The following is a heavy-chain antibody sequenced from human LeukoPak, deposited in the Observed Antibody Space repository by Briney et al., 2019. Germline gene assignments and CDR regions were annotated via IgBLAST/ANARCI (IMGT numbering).Heavy chain of an antibody. Sequence: GASVKVSCKASGYTFTGYYMHWVRQAPGQGLEWMGWMNPNSGNTGYAQKFQGRVTMTRNTSISTAYMELSSLRSEDTAVYYCARATDGNFDYWGQGTLVTVSS. CDR3: ARATDGNFDY. CDR2: MNPNSGNT. V-gene: IGHV1-8*02. J-gene: IGHJ4*02. CDR1: GYTFTGYY.